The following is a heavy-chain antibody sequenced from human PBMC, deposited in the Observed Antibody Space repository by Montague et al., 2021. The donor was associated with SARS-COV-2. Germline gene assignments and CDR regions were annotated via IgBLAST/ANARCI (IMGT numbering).Heavy chain of an antibody. CDR3: AHRLFIEVPIGAESDAFDV. V-gene: IGHV2-5*01. Sequence: PALVTPTQTLTLTCTFSGFSLATRGMAVGWVRQPPGKGLEWLALISWNDIERYSLSLRSRLTITKDPSKNQVVLTLANMGPVDTATYYCAHRLFIEVPIGAESDAFDVWGPGTRVTVSS. CDR2: ISWNDIE. J-gene: IGHJ3*01. CDR1: GFSLATRGMA. D-gene: IGHD2-15*01.